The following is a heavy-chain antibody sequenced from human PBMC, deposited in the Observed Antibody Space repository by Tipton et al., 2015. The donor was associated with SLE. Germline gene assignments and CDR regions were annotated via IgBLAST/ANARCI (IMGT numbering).Heavy chain of an antibody. CDR1: AYSISSGYY. D-gene: IGHD3-3*01. J-gene: IGHJ6*03. Sequence: TLSLTCAVSAYSISSGYYWGWIRQPPGKGLEWIGEINHSGSTNYNPSLKSRVTISMDTSKKQFSLKLSSVTAVDTAVYFCARVTIVGGSYYMDVWGKGTTVTVSS. CDR2: INHSGST. V-gene: IGHV4-38-2*01. CDR3: ARVTIVGGSYYMDV.